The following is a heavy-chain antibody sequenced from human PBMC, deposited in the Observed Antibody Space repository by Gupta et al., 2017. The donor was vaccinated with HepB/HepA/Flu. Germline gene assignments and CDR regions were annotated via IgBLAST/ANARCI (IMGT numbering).Heavy chain of an antibody. CDR1: GFTVSSNY. D-gene: IGHD2-2*02. V-gene: IGHV3-66*01. Sequence: EVQLVESGGGLVQPGGSLRLSCAASGFTVSSNYMSWVRQAPGKELEWVSVIYSGGSTYYADSVKGRFTISRDNSKNTLYLQMNSLRAEDTAVYYCARDRIRYCSSTSCYTYGMDVWGQGTTVTVSS. CDR3: ARDRIRYCSSTSCYTYGMDV. J-gene: IGHJ6*02. CDR2: IYSGGST.